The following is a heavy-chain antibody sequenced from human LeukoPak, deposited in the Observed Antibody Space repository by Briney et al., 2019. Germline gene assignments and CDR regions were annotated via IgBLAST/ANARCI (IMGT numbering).Heavy chain of an antibody. CDR2: ISGSGGST. D-gene: IGHD1-26*01. CDR3: AKDGVIVPTALGDY. Sequence: PGGSLRLSCAASGFTFSSYAMSWVRQAPGKGLELDSAISGSGGSTYYADSVKGRFIISRDDSKNTLYMQMNSLRAEDTAVYCCAKDGVIVPTALGDYWGQGTLVTVSS. CDR1: GFTFSSYA. V-gene: IGHV3-23*01. J-gene: IGHJ4*02.